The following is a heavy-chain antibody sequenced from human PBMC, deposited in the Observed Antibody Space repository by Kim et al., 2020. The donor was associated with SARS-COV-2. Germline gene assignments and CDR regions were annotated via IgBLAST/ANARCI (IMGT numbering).Heavy chain of an antibody. V-gene: IGHV1-46*01. CDR1: GYTFTSYY. CDR3: ARGNVPYYYGSGSYYNVPSPFDY. J-gene: IGHJ4*02. Sequence: ASVKVSCKASGYTFTSYYMHWVRQAPGQGLEWMGIINPSGGSTSYAQKFQGRVTMTRDTSTSTVYMELSSLRSEDTAVYYCARGNVPYYYGSGSYYNVPSPFDYWGQGTLVTVSS. CDR2: INPSGGST. D-gene: IGHD3-10*01.